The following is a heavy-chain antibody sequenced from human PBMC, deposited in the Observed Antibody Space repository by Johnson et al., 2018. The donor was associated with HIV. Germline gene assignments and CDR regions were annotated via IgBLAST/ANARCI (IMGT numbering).Heavy chain of an antibody. CDR1: GFTFSNAW. CDR3: AKAVGGYAFDI. V-gene: IGHV3-15*01. Sequence: VQLVESGGGVVQPGTSLRLSCAASGFTFSNAWMSWVRQAPGKGLEWVGRIKSKTDGGTTDYAAPVKGRFSISRDDSKNTLYLQMNSLKSEDTAVYYCAKAVGGYAFDIWGQGTMVTVSS. D-gene: IGHD1-26*01. CDR2: IKSKTDGGTT. J-gene: IGHJ3*02.